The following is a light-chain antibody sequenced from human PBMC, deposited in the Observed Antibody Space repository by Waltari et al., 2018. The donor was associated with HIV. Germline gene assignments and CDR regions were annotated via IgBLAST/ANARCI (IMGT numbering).Light chain of an antibody. Sequence: EIVLTQSPATLSLSPGERATLSCRASQSVTSYLAWYQQKPGQAPRLLIYDASNRATGIPARFSGSGSGTDFTLTSSSLEPEDFAIYYCQQRSNWRGFTFGPGTKVDIK. J-gene: IGKJ3*01. CDR3: QQRSNWRGFT. CDR2: DAS. CDR1: QSVTSY. V-gene: IGKV3-11*01.